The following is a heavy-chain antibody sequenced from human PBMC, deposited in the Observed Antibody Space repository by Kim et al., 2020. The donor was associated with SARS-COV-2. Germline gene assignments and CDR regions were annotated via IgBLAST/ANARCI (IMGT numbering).Heavy chain of an antibody. CDR3: ARADSSGYYYCLDY. Sequence: ADSVKGRFTISRDNSKNTLYLQMNSLRAEDTAVYYCARADSSGYYYCLDYWGQGTLVTVSS. J-gene: IGHJ4*02. D-gene: IGHD3-22*01. V-gene: IGHV3-30*01.